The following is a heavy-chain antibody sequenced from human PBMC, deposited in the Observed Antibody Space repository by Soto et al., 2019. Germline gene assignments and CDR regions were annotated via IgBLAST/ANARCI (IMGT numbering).Heavy chain of an antibody. CDR1: GGSISSYY. Sequence: SETLSLTCTVSGGSISSYYWSWIRQPPGKGLEWIGYIYYSGSTNYNPSLKSRVTISVDTSKNQFSLKLSSVTAADTAVYYCARQPGYSSGWYWDLWGQGTLVTVSS. J-gene: IGHJ5*02. CDR2: IYYSGST. CDR3: ARQPGYSSGWYWDL. V-gene: IGHV4-59*08. D-gene: IGHD6-19*01.